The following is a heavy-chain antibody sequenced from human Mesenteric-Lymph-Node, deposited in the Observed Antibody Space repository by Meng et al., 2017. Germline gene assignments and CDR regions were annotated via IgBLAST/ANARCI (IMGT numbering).Heavy chain of an antibody. V-gene: IGHV3-23*01. CDR2: ISHSGGST. Sequence: GESLKISCAASGFTFSSYAMSWVRQAPGKGLEWVSSISHSGGSTYYADSVKGRFTISRDNSKNTLYLQMNSLRAEDTAVYYCTRRIFQGKYADSWGQGTLVTVSS. CDR1: GFTFSSYA. D-gene: IGHD2-15*01. J-gene: IGHJ4*02. CDR3: TRRIFQGKYADS.